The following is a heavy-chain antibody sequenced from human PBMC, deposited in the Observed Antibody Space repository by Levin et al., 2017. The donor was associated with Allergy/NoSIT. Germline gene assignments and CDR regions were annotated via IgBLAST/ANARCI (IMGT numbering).Heavy chain of an antibody. CDR2: LSHDGTEN. V-gene: IGHV3-30*18. CDR3: GKGGNGGSCYSGAGY. CDR1: GFTFSNYG. D-gene: IGHD2-15*01. J-gene: IGHJ4*02. Sequence: GGSLRLSCAASGFTFSNYGMHWVRQAPGKGPEWVAVLSHDGTENHHADSVKGRFTISRDNSKNTLYLQMNSLRVDDTAVYYCGKGGNGGSCYSGAGYWGLGTLVSVSS.